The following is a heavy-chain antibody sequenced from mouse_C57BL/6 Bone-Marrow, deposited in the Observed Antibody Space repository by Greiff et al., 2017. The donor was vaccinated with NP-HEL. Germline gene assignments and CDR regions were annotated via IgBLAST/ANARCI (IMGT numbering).Heavy chain of an antibody. CDR2: IGPGSGST. V-gene: IGHV1-77*01. CDR1: GYTFTDYY. D-gene: IGHD3-2*02. CDR3: ASTAQATPYAMDY. Sequence: VQLQQSGAELVKPGASVKISCKASGYTFTDYYINWVKQRPGQGLEWIGKIGPGSGSTYYNEKFKGKATLTADKSSSTAYMQLSSLTSEDSAVYFCASTAQATPYAMDYWGQGTSVTVSS. J-gene: IGHJ4*01.